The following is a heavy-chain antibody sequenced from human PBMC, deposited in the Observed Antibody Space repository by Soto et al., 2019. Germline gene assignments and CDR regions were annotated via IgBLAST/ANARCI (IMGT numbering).Heavy chain of an antibody. CDR2: INDDGIST. Sequence: GGSLRLSCAASGFPFSMYWMHWVRQVPGKGPEWVSRINDDGISTNYADSVKGRFTISRDNAKNTLYLQMNALRVEDTAVYYCTRGPRSTSTGTGAFWGQGTLVTVSS. V-gene: IGHV3-74*01. J-gene: IGHJ4*02. CDR1: GFPFSMYW. CDR3: TRGPRSTSTGTGAF. D-gene: IGHD1-1*01.